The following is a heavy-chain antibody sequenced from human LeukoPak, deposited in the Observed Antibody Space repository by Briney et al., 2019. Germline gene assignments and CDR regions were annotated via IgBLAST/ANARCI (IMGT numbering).Heavy chain of an antibody. CDR3: ARNNGGFITMIVIGGYYFDY. V-gene: IGHV1-69*06. Sequence: SVKVSCKASGGTFSSYAISWVRQAPGQGLEWMGGIIPIFGTANYAQKFQGRVTITADKSTSTAYMELSSLRSEDTAVYYCARNNGGFITMIVIGGYYFDYWGQGTLVTVSS. CDR2: IIPIFGTA. J-gene: IGHJ4*02. D-gene: IGHD3-22*01. CDR1: GGTFSSYA.